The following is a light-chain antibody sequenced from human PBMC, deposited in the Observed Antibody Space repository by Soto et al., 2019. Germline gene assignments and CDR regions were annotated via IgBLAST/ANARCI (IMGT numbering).Light chain of an antibody. Sequence: SSELTQPPSVSVAPGKTARITCGGNNIGSKRVHWYQQKPGQAPLLVIYYDTDRPSGIPERFTGSNSGNTATLTISRVEAGDEADYYCQVWESSSDHVVFGGGTTLTVL. CDR1: NIGSKR. CDR3: QVWESSSDHVV. CDR2: YDT. J-gene: IGLJ2*01. V-gene: IGLV3-21*01.